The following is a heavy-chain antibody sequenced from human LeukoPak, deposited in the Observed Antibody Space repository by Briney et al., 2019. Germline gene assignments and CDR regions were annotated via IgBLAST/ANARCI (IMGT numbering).Heavy chain of an antibody. J-gene: IGHJ3*02. CDR3: ACQTNDAFDI. CDR2: IYYSGST. Sequence: SETLSLTCTVSGGSISSYYWSWIRQPTGKGLEWIGYIYYSGSTNYTPSLKSRVTISVDTSKTQFSLKLSSVTAADTAVYYCACQTNDAFDIWGQGTMVTVSS. CDR1: GGSISSYY. V-gene: IGHV4-59*08.